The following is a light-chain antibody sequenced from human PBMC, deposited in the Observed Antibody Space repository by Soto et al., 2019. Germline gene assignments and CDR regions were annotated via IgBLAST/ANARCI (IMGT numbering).Light chain of an antibody. Sequence: EIVMTQSPATLSVSPGERATLSCRASQSVSSYLAWYQQKPGQAPRLLIYGASTRATDIPARFSGSGSGTEFTLTISSLQSEDFALDYCQQYNNWPLTFGGGTKV. V-gene: IGKV3-15*01. CDR2: GAS. CDR3: QQYNNWPLT. J-gene: IGKJ4*01. CDR1: QSVSSY.